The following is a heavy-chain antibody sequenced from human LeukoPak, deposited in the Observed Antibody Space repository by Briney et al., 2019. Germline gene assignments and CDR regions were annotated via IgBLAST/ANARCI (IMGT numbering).Heavy chain of an antibody. CDR3: AKDPGAKYYFDY. V-gene: IGHV3-30*02. Sequence: GGSLRLSCAASGFSFSNYGMHWVRLAPGKGLEWVSFIRYDGGNKWYADSVKGRFTASRDNSKNTLYLQMNSPTTEDTAVYYCAKDPGAKYYFDYWGQGTPVTVSS. CDR2: IRYDGGNK. CDR1: GFSFSNYG. J-gene: IGHJ4*02. D-gene: IGHD3-10*01.